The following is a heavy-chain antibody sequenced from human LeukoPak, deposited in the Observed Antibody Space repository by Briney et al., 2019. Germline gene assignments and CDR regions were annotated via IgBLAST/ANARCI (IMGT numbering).Heavy chain of an antibody. J-gene: IGHJ4*02. CDR3: ARDRGISSSTSSHFDY. CDR2: ISSSSSYI. V-gene: IGHV3-21*01. CDR1: GFTFSSYS. Sequence: GGSLRLSCAASGFTFSSYSMNWVRQAPGKGLEWVSSISSSSSYIYYADSVKGRFTISRDNAKNSLYLQMNSLRAEDTAVYYCARDRGISSSTSSHFDYWGQGTLVTVSS. D-gene: IGHD2-2*01.